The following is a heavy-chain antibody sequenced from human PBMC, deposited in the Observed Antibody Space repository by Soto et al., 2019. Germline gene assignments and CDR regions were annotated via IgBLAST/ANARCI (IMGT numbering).Heavy chain of an antibody. CDR1: GFTFSSYG. V-gene: IGHV3-33*01. CDR2: IWYDGSNK. D-gene: IGHD2-15*01. Sequence: QVQLVESGGGVVQPGRSLRLSCAASGFTFSSYGMHWVRQAPGKGLEWVAVIWYDGSNKYYADSVKGRFTISRDNSKNTLYLQMNSLRAEDTAVYYCASPATTVVNAFDIWGQGTMVTVSS. J-gene: IGHJ3*02. CDR3: ASPATTVVNAFDI.